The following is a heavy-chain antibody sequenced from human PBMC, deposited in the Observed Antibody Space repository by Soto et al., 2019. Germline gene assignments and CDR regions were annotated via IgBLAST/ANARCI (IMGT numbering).Heavy chain of an antibody. Sequence: GASVKVSCKASGGTFSSYGISWVRQAPGQGLEWMGWISAYKGDTNYAQNLRGRVTMTTDTSTNTAYMELRSLRDDDTAVYYCARDLDGSGSYYTDYWGPGTLVTVSS. CDR2: ISAYKGDT. J-gene: IGHJ4*02. D-gene: IGHD3-10*01. CDR3: ARDLDGSGSYYTDY. CDR1: GGTFSSYG. V-gene: IGHV1-18*01.